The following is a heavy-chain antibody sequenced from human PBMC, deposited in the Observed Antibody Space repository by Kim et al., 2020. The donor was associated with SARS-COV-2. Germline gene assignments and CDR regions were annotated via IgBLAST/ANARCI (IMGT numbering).Heavy chain of an antibody. D-gene: IGHD2-2*01. CDR2: IWYDGSNK. V-gene: IGHV3-33*01. Sequence: GGSLRLSCAASGFTFSSYGMHWVRQAPGKGLEWVAVIWYDGSNKYYADSVKGRFTISRDNSKNTLYLQMHSLSAEDTAVYYCSSDVVPAAPDGFDYLGQG. J-gene: IGHJ4*02. CDR1: GFTFSSYG. CDR3: SSDVVPAAPDGFDY.